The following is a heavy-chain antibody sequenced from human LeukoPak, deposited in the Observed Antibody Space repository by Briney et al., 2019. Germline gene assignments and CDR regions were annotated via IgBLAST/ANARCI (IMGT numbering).Heavy chain of an antibody. V-gene: IGHV1-2*04. D-gene: IGHD3-22*01. Sequence: ASVKVSCKASGYTFTSYDINWVRQAPGQGLEWMGWINPNSGGTNYAQKFQGWVTMTRDTSISTAYMELSRLRSDDTAVYYCAREGYYDSSGYSEWGQGTLVTVSS. CDR2: INPNSGGT. CDR3: AREGYYDSSGYSE. J-gene: IGHJ4*02. CDR1: GYTFTSYD.